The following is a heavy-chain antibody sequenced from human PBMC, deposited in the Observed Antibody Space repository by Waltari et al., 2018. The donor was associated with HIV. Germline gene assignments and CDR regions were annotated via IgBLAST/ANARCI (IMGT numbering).Heavy chain of an antibody. CDR2: IKQDGSEK. CDR1: GFTFTSYW. Sequence: EVQLVESGGGLVQPGGSLRLSCGASGFTFTSYWMSWVRQAQGKGLEWVANIKQDGSEKYYVDSMKGRFTISRDNAKNSLYLQMNSLRAEDTAVYYCARVRGYSCWDWGQGTLVTVSS. V-gene: IGHV3-7*01. CDR3: ARVRGYSCWD. J-gene: IGHJ4*02. D-gene: IGHD2-2*01.